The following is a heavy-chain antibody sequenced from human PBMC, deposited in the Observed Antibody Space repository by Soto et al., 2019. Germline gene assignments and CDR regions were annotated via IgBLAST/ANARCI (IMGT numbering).Heavy chain of an antibody. CDR2: MNPNSGNT. CDR3: ARDVRYYDFWSAGNWFAP. Sequence: ASVKVSCKASGYTFTSYDINWVRQATGQGLEWMGWMNPNSGNTGYAQKFQGRVTMTRNTSISTAYMELSSLRSEDTAVYYCARDVRYYDFWSAGNWFAPWGQGTLVTVSS. D-gene: IGHD3-3*01. J-gene: IGHJ5*02. CDR1: GYTFTSYD. V-gene: IGHV1-8*01.